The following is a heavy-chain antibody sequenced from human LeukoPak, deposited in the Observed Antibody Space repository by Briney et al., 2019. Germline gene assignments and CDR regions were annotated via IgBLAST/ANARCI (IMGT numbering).Heavy chain of an antibody. V-gene: IGHV3-74*01. CDR3: ARDFFPTPTGYSCSWAAFDY. D-gene: IGHD6-13*01. CDR2: INSDGSST. J-gene: IGHJ4*02. CDR1: GFTFSSYC. Sequence: GGSLRLSCAASGFTFSSYCMRWVRQAPGKGLVWVSRINSDGSSTSYADSVKGRFTISRDNAKNTLYLQMNSLRAEDTAVYYCARDFFPTPTGYSCSWAAFDYWGQGTLVTVSS.